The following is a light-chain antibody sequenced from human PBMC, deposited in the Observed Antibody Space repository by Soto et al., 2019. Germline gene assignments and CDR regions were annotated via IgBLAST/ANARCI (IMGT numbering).Light chain of an antibody. V-gene: IGKV3-11*01. CDR3: QQRSNWPHT. CDR2: DAS. Sequence: EIVLTQSPCALSCPPGERATLSCRASQSVSSYLAWYQQKPGQAPRLLIYDASTRATGIPARFSGSGSGTDFTLTITSLEPEDFAVYYCQQRSNWPHTFGQGTKVDI. CDR1: QSVSSY. J-gene: IGKJ1*01.